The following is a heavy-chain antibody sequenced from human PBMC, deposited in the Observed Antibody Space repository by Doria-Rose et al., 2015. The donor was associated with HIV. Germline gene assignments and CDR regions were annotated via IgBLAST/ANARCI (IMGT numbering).Heavy chain of an antibody. J-gene: IGHJ4*02. Sequence: VTLKESGPVLVKPTETLTLTCTVSGVSLSSPGMGVSWIRQPPGKALEWLANIFSDDERSYKPSLKIRLTISRGTSKSQVVLTMTDMDPVDTATYYCARIKSSRWYHKYYFDFWGQGTLVIVSA. CDR1: GVSLSSPGMG. V-gene: IGHV2-26*01. D-gene: IGHD6-13*01. CDR3: ARIKSSRWYHKYYFDF. CDR2: IFSDDER.